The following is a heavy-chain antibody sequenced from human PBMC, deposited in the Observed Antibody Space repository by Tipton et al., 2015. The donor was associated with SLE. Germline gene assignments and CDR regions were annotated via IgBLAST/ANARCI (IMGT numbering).Heavy chain of an antibody. Sequence: TLSLTCTVSGGAIIGHYWSWIRQPPGKGLEWIGYIHYTGSTHYNPSLESRVTMSVDTSKNQFSLRLTSVNAADTAIYYCARNCAGDCFGAFDVWGQGTMVSVSP. CDR2: IHYTGST. V-gene: IGHV4-59*11. CDR1: GGAIIGHY. J-gene: IGHJ3*01. CDR3: ARNCAGDCFGAFDV. D-gene: IGHD2-21*01.